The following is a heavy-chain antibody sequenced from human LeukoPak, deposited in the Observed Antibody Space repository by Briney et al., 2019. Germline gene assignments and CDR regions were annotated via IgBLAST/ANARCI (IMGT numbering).Heavy chain of an antibody. CDR3: ARRSSGWYAFDI. J-gene: IGHJ3*02. CDR1: GFTFSSYE. CDR2: ISVGGSIM. Sequence: GGSLRLSCEASGFTFSSYEINWVRQPPGRGLEWVSYISVGGSIMYYADSVTGRFTISRDNAKNSLYLQMINLRVEDTALYYCARRSSGWYAFDIWGQGTMVSVSS. D-gene: IGHD6-13*01. V-gene: IGHV3-48*03.